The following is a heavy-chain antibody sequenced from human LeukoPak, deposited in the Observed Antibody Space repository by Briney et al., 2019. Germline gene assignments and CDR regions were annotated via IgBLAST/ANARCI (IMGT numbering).Heavy chain of an antibody. CDR1: GYTFTSYG. CDR2: ISAYNGNT. Sequence: GASVKVSCKASGYTFTSYGISWVRQAPGQGLEWMGWISAYNGNTNYAQKLQGRVTMTTDTSTSTAYMELRSLRSDDTAVYYCARVGGGVIHHLSPLDYWGQGTLVPVSS. CDR3: ARVGGGVIHHLSPLDY. J-gene: IGHJ4*02. D-gene: IGHD3-16*02. V-gene: IGHV1-18*01.